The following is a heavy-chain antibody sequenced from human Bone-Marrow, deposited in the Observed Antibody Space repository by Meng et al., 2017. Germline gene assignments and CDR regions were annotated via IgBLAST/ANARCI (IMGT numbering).Heavy chain of an antibody. CDR1: GGSFSGYY. V-gene: IGHV4-34*01. CDR2: INHSGST. D-gene: IGHD5-18*01. CDR3: ARGSWLQLWLQDY. Sequence: VERQEGGAGLLKPSGTLSLTCAVYGGSFSGYYWSWSRQPPGKGLEWIGEINHSGSTNYNPSLKSRVTISVDTSKNQFSLKLSSVTAADTAVYYCARGSWLQLWLQDYWGQGTLVTVSS. J-gene: IGHJ4*02.